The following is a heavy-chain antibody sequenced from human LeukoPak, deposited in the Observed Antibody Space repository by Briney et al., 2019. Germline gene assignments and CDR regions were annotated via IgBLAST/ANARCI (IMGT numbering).Heavy chain of an antibody. CDR3: ARGQLGYCSSTSCYDWFDP. D-gene: IGHD2-2*01. CDR1: GGTFSSYA. Sequence: SVKVSCKASGGTFSSYAISWVRQAPGQGLEWMGGIIPIFGTANYAQKFQGRVTITTDESTSTAYMELSSLRSEDTAVYYCARGQLGYCSSTSCYDWFDPWGQGTLVTVSS. V-gene: IGHV1-69*05. CDR2: IIPIFGTA. J-gene: IGHJ5*02.